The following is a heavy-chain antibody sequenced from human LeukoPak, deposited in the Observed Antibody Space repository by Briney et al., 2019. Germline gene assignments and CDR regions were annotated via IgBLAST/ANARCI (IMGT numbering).Heavy chain of an antibody. V-gene: IGHV3-11*04. Sequence: GGSLRLSCAASGFTFSVYYMSWIRQAPGKGLEWVSYISSSGSTIYYADSVKGRFTISRDNAKNSLYLQMNSLRAEDTAVYYCATSDYGDYAYDDAFDIWGQGTMVTVSS. CDR1: GFTFSVYY. D-gene: IGHD4-17*01. CDR3: ATSDYGDYAYDDAFDI. CDR2: ISSSGSTI. J-gene: IGHJ3*02.